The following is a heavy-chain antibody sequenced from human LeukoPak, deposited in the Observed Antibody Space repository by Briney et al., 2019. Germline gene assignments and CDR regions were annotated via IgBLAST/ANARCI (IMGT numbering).Heavy chain of an antibody. J-gene: IGHJ4*02. CDR1: GYTLTDYY. CDR2: INPNSGGT. D-gene: IGHD3-22*01. CDR3: ARVGYYESSGYYEY. Sequence: ASVKVSCKASGYTLTDYYMHWVRQAPGQGLEWMGRINPNSGGTNYAQKFQGRVTMTRDTSISTVYMELSRLRSDDTAVYYCARVGYYESSGYYEYWGQGTLVTVST. V-gene: IGHV1-2*06.